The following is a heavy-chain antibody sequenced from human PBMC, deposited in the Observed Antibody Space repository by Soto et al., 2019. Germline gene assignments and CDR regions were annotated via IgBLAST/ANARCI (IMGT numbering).Heavy chain of an antibody. J-gene: IGHJ6*02. CDR1: GFTFSSYW. CDR2: INSDGSST. D-gene: IGHD6-13*01. Sequence: EVQLLESGGGLVQPGGSLRLSCAASGFTFSSYWMHWVRQAPGKGLVWVSRINSDGSSTSYADSVKGRFTISRDNAKNTLYLQMNSLRAEDTAVYYCARSQTIAAAGTWGMDVWGQGTTVTVSS. CDR3: ARSQTIAAAGTWGMDV. V-gene: IGHV3-74*02.